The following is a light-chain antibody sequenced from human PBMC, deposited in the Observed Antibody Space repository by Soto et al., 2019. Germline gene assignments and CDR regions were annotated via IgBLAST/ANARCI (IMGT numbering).Light chain of an antibody. CDR1: QGISSY. J-gene: IGKJ1*01. CDR2: AAS. V-gene: IGKV1-9*01. Sequence: DIQLTQSPSFLSASVGDRVTINCRASQGISSYLAWYQQKPGKAPKLLIYAASTLQSGVPSRFSGSGSGTQFTIQISSLQPEDFAIYDCQQLNSYPVTFGQGTKVEIK. CDR3: QQLNSYPVT.